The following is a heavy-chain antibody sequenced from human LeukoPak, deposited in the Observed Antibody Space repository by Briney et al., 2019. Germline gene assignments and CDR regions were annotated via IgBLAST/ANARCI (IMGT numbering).Heavy chain of an antibody. CDR1: GFTFSSYE. J-gene: IGHJ4*02. V-gene: IGHV3-48*03. CDR3: ARDPASIDSSGYSYGF. Sequence: GGSLRLSCAASGFTFSSYEMNWVCQAPGKGLEWVSYISSSGSAIYYADSAKGRFTISRDNTRNSLYLQMNSLRAEDTAVYYCARDPASIDSSGYSYGFWGQGTLVTVSS. CDR2: ISSSGSAI. D-gene: IGHD3-22*01.